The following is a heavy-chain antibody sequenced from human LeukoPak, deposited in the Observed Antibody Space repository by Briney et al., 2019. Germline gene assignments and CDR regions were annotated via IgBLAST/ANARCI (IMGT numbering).Heavy chain of an antibody. D-gene: IGHD3-10*01. CDR1: GFTFSSYW. V-gene: IGHV3-23*01. CDR2: ISGSGGST. J-gene: IGHJ5*02. Sequence: GGSLRLSCAASGFTFSSYWMSWVRQAPGKGLEWVSAISGSGGSTYYADSVKGRFTISRDNSKNTLYLQMNSLRAEDTAVYYCASSDVRLWFDWFDPWGQGTLVTVSS. CDR3: ASSDVRLWFDWFDP.